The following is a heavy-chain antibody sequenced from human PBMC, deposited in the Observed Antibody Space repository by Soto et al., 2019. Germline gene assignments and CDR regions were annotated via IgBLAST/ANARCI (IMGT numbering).Heavy chain of an antibody. D-gene: IGHD1-26*01. V-gene: IGHV3-23*01. Sequence: EVQLLESGGGLVQPGGSLRLSCAASGFTFSNYAMNWVRQAPGKGLEWVSSISGSGDSTYYADSVKGRFTISRDNSKNTLHLQMNSLRAGDTAVYYCALLPLRFGLYFDLWGRGTLVTVSS. J-gene: IGHJ2*01. CDR2: ISGSGDST. CDR1: GFTFSNYA. CDR3: ALLPLRFGLYFDL.